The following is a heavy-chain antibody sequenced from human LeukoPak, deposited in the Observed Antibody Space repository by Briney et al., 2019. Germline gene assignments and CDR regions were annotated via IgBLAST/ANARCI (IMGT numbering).Heavy chain of an antibody. CDR2: ISWNSGSI. V-gene: IGHV3-9*01. D-gene: IGHD3-10*01. J-gene: IGHJ4*02. Sequence: GGSLRLSCAASGFTFDDYAMHWVRQAPGKGLEWVSGISWNSGSIGYADSVKGRFTISRDNAKNSLYLQMNSLRAEDTALYYCAKVGHSALYGSGGFDYWGQGTLVTVSS. CDR3: AKVGHSALYGSGGFDY. CDR1: GFTFDDYA.